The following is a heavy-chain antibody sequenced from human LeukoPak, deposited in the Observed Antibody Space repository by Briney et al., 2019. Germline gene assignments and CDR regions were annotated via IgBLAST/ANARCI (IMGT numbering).Heavy chain of an antibody. D-gene: IGHD3-3*01. CDR3: ARLKWSGRLDH. Sequence: PSETLSLTCTVSGGSVITNTFYWGWIRQPPGKGLEWIGTIFHSGSTFYNPSPESRVTISLDTSKNQFSLRVSSSTAAETAVYYCARLKWSGRLDHWGQGALVTVSS. V-gene: IGHV4-39*01. J-gene: IGHJ4*02. CDR1: GGSVITNTFY. CDR2: IFHSGST.